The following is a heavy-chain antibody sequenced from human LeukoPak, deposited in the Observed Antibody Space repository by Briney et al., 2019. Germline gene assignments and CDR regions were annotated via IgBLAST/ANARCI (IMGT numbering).Heavy chain of an antibody. D-gene: IGHD3-22*01. J-gene: IGHJ4*02. Sequence: GGSLRVSCAASEFSVGSNYMTWVRQAPGKGLEWVSLIYSGGSTYYADSVKGRFTISRDNSKNTLYLQMNSLRAEDTAVYYCASLHYYDSSGYDYWGQGTLVTVPS. CDR1: EFSVGSNY. CDR3: ASLHYYDSSGYDY. V-gene: IGHV3-66*01. CDR2: IYSGGST.